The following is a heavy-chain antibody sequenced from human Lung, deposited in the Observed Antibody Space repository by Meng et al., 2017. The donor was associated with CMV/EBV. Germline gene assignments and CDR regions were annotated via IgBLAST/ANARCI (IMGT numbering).Heavy chain of an antibody. J-gene: IGHJ1*01. CDR2: IPHRGSS. Sequence: VTLREPGPDLVKPSETLSLPCAVSGDSITNHNWWAWVRQPPGKGLEWIGEIPHRGSSAYNPSLKSRASMSIDKSKNQFSLKLTSVTAADTAVYHCLRRSGGSVWGQGTLVTVSS. D-gene: IGHD3-10*01. CDR3: LRRSGGSV. V-gene: IGHV4-4*02. CDR1: GDSITNHNW.